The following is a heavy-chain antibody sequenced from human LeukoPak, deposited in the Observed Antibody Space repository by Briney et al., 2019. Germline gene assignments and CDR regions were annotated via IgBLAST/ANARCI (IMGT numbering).Heavy chain of an antibody. D-gene: IGHD4-17*01. CDR2: IIPIFGTA. V-gene: IGHV1-69*13. CDR1: GYTFTSYG. CDR3: ARTRFYDYGDYVYYYYYMDV. Sequence: ASVKVSCKASGYTFTSYGISWVRQAPGQGLEWMGGIIPIFGTANYAQKFQGRVTITADESTSTAYMELSSLRSEDTAVYYCARTRFYDYGDYVYYYYYMDVWGKGTTVTVSS. J-gene: IGHJ6*03.